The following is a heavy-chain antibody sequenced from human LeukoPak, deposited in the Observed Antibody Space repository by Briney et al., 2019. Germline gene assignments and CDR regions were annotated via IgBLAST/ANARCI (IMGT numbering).Heavy chain of an antibody. J-gene: IGHJ4*02. V-gene: IGHV3-7*01. CDR2: IKQDGSEK. Sequence: PGGSLRLSCEASGFTFSSYWMSWVRQAPGKGLEWVANIKQDGSEKYYVDSVKGRFTISRDNAKNSLYLQMNSLRAEDTAVYYCARGPEFLYWGQGPLVTVSS. CDR1: GFTFSSYW. D-gene: IGHD3-10*01. CDR3: ARGPEFLY.